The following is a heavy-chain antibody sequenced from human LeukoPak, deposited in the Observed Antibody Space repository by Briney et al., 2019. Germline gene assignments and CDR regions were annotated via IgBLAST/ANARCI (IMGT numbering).Heavy chain of an antibody. CDR1: GFSLTTSGMC. V-gene: IGHV2-70*11. D-gene: IGHD6-13*01. CDR2: IDWDDDK. CDR3: ARIRGSRYYFDY. Sequence: SGPTLVNPTQTLTLTCTFSGFSLTTSGMCVSWIRQPPGKALEWLARIDWDDDKYYSTSLRTRLTISKDTSKNQVVLTMTNMDPVDTATYYCARIRGSRYYFDYWGQGTLVTVSS. J-gene: IGHJ4*02.